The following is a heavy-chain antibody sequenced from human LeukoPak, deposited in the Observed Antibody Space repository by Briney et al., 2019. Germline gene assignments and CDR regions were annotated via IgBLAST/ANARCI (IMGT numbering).Heavy chain of an antibody. CDR3: ARALGSYSDY. CDR1: GLTFSSYD. CDR2: ISSSGNLI. J-gene: IGHJ4*02. V-gene: IGHV3-48*03. D-gene: IGHD1-26*01. Sequence: GGSLRLSCEASGLTFSSYDMNWVRQAPGKGLEWVSYISSSGNLIHYADSVKGRFTISRDNAKNTPYLQMNSLRAEDTAVYYCARALGSYSDYWGQGTLVTVSS.